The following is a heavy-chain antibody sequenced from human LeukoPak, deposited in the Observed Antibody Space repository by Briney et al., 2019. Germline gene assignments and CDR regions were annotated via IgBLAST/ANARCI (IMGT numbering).Heavy chain of an antibody. Sequence: GASVKVSCKASGGTFSIYAISWGRQAPGQGLEWMGGIIPIFGTANYAQKFQGRVTITADESTSTAYMELSSLRSEETAVYYCARESSGYFADYWGQGTLVTVSS. J-gene: IGHJ4*02. CDR3: ARESSGYFADY. D-gene: IGHD3-22*01. CDR1: GGTFSIYA. CDR2: IIPIFGTA. V-gene: IGHV1-69*01.